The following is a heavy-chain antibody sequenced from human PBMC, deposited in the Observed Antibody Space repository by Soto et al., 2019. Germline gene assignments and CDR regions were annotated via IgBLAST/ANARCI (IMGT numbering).Heavy chain of an antibody. CDR2: IYYSGTT. CDR1: GGSISSTSYY. D-gene: IGHD3-10*01. Sequence: QLQLQESGPGLVKPSETLSLTCTVSGGSISSTSYYWGWIRQPPGKGLEWIGNIYYSGTTYYNPSLTSRVTISVDTSKNRFSLKLTSVTAADTAVYYCARHDYDSGSYVRYWGQGTLVTVSS. CDR3: ARHDYDSGSYVRY. V-gene: IGHV4-39*01. J-gene: IGHJ4*02.